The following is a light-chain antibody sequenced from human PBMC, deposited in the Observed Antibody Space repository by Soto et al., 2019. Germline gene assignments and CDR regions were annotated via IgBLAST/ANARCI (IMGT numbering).Light chain of an antibody. CDR1: QAISNY. CDR3: QKYNSAPWT. CDR2: AAS. V-gene: IGKV1-27*01. Sequence: DIQMTQSPSSLSASVGDRVTITCRASQAISNYLAWYQQKPGKVPKLLIYAASTLQSGVPSRFSGSGSGTDFTLTISSLQPEDVAAYYRQKYNSAPWTFGQGTKVEIK. J-gene: IGKJ1*01.